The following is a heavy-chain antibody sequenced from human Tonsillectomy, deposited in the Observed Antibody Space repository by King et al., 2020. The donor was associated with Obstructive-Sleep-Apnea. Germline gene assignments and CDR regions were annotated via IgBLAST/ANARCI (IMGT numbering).Heavy chain of an antibody. D-gene: IGHD3-3*01. CDR1: GFTFDTYA. Sequence: VQLVESGGGVVQPGRSLRLSCAASGFTFDTYAMHWVRQAPGKGLEPLSVISYDGTIKYYSDSVKGRFTISRDNPKNTLYLQMNSLRSDDTAVYYCARGFLQWMPRCGMDVWGQGTTVTVSS. CDR3: ARGFLQWMPRCGMDV. CDR2: ISYDGTIK. V-gene: IGHV3-30*04. J-gene: IGHJ6*02.